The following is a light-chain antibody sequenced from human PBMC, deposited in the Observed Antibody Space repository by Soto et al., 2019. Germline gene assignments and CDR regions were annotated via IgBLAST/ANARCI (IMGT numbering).Light chain of an antibody. Sequence: EIVLTQSPATLSLSPGERATLSCRASQSVSSYLAWYKQNPGQAPRLLIYDASNRATGIPARFSGSGSGTDFTLTISSLEPEDFAVYYCQQRSNWPLTFGGGTKVEIK. CDR3: QQRSNWPLT. CDR1: QSVSSY. J-gene: IGKJ4*01. CDR2: DAS. V-gene: IGKV3-11*01.